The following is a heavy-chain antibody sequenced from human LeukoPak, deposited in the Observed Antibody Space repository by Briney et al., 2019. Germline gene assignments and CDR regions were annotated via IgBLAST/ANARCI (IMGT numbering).Heavy chain of an antibody. Sequence: GGSLRLSCAASGFTFSSYWMSWVREAPGKGLEWMANIKQDGSEKYYVDSVKGRFTISRDNAKNSLYLQINSLRAEDTAVYYCARDKDEVLWGGAIYCYYYMDVWGKGTTVTVCS. J-gene: IGHJ6*03. D-gene: IGHD2-21*01. CDR1: GFTFSSYW. V-gene: IGHV3-7*01. CDR3: ARDKDEVLWGGAIYCYYYMDV. CDR2: IKQDGSEK.